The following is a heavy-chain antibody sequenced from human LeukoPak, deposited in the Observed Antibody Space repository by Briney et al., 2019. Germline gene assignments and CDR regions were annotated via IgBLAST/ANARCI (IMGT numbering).Heavy chain of an antibody. CDR1: GFTFSSYN. V-gene: IGHV3-21*01. CDR2: ISSSSSYI. D-gene: IGHD4-17*01. J-gene: IGHJ4*02. Sequence: GGSLRLSCAASGFTFSSYNMNWVRQAPGKGLEWVSSISSSSSYIYYADSVKGRFTISRDNAKNSLYLQMNSLRAEDTAVYYCARVRMTTVTLFDYWGQGTLVTVSS. CDR3: ARVRMTTVTLFDY.